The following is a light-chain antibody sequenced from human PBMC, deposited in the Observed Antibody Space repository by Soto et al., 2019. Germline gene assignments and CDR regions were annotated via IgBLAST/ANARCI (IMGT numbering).Light chain of an antibody. V-gene: IGKV1-5*03. Sequence: DIQMTQSPSTLSASVGDRVTITCRASQSISSWLDWYQQKPGKAPKLLIYKESSLESGVPSRFSGSGSGTEFTLTISSLQPDDFATYYCQQYNSYSGTFGQGTKLEIK. J-gene: IGKJ2*01. CDR3: QQYNSYSGT. CDR2: KES. CDR1: QSISSW.